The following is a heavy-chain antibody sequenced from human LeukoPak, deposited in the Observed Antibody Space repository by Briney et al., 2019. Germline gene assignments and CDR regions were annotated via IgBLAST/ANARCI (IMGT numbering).Heavy chain of an antibody. V-gene: IGHV3-33*01. Sequence: GGSLRLSCAASGFTFSSYGMHWVRQAPGKGLEWVAVIWYDGSNKYCADSVKGRFTISRDNSKNTLYLQMNSLRAEDTAVYYCARDGIAAAGTGYYGMDVWGQGTTVTVS. J-gene: IGHJ6*02. D-gene: IGHD6-13*01. CDR3: ARDGIAAAGTGYYGMDV. CDR2: IWYDGSNK. CDR1: GFTFSSYG.